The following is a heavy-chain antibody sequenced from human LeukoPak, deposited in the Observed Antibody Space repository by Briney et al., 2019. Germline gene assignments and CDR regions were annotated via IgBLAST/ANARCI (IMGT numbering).Heavy chain of an antibody. J-gene: IGHJ4*02. D-gene: IGHD3-10*01. V-gene: IGHV3-30*04. Sequence: GGSQRLSCAASGFTFSSYAMHSVRQAPGKGLEWVAVISYDGSNKYYADSVKGRFTNSRDNSKTTLYLQMNSLRAEDTAVYYCARDMDRGGSHDYWGQGTLVTVSS. CDR1: GFTFSSYA. CDR2: ISYDGSNK. CDR3: ARDMDRGGSHDY.